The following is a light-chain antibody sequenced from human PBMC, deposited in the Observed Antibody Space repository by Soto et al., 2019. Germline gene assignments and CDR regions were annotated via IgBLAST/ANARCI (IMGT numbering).Light chain of an antibody. V-gene: IGKV2-28*01. CDR1: QSLLHANGYNY. CDR2: LAS. CDR3: MQPLQAPGT. Sequence: DIVMTQSPLSLPVTPGEPASISCNSSQSLLHANGYNYVEWYLQKPGQSPQLLIFLASHRAYGVLDRFTGSGSGTDFTLKISRVEAEDVGVYYCMQPLQAPGTFGQGTKVDIK. J-gene: IGKJ1*01.